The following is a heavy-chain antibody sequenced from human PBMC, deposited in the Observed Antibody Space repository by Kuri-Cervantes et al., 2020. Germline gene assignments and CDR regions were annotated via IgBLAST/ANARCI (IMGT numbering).Heavy chain of an antibody. CDR3: AKDPYYYGSGSFCQY. J-gene: IGHJ4*02. CDR1: GFTFSSYW. CDR2: IKSDGSST. V-gene: IGHV3-74*01. Sequence: GESLKTSCAASGFTFSSYWMHWVRQAPGKGLVWVSRIKSDGSSTSYADSVKGRFTISRDNAKNTLYLQMNSLRAEDTAVYYCAKDPYYYGSGSFCQYWGQGTLVTVSS. D-gene: IGHD3-10*01.